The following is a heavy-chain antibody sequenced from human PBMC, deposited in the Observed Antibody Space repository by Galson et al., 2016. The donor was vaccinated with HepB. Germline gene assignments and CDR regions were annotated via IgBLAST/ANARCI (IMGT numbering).Heavy chain of an antibody. CDR1: GFTFTTSV. D-gene: IGHD6-19*01. J-gene: IGHJ4*02. V-gene: IGHV3-30*01. CDR2: ISHDGNGK. Sequence: SLRLSCAASGFTFTTSVFHWVRQAPGKGLEWVAAISHDGNGKSYADSSKGRFTISRDNSKNALYLQINSLRAEDTALYYCAREGFSSGHCGGFDSWGQGTLVTVSS. CDR3: AREGFSSGHCGGFDS.